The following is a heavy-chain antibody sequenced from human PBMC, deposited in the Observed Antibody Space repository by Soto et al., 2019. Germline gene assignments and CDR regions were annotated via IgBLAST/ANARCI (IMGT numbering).Heavy chain of an antibody. V-gene: IGHV5-10-1*01. CDR2: IDPSDSYT. J-gene: IGHJ6*02. CDR3: ARVLCPPIVVVPAATDYYYYGMDV. CDR1: GYSFTSYW. D-gene: IGHD2-2*01. Sequence: GESLKISCQGSGYSFTSYWISWVRQMPGKGLEWMGRIDPSDSYTNYSPSFQGHVTISADKSISTAYLQWSSLKASDTAMYYCARVLCPPIVVVPAATDYYYYGMDVWGQGTTVTVSS.